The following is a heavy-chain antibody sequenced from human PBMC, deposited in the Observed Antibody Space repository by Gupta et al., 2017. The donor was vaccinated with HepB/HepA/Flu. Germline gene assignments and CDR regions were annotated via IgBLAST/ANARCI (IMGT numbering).Heavy chain of an antibody. CDR2: IKQDGSEK. D-gene: IGHD4-11*01. J-gene: IGHJ4*02. Sequence: EVQLVESGGGLVQPGGSLRLSCAASGFTFSSYWMSWVRQAPGKGLEWVANIKQDGSEKYYVDSVKGRFTISRDNAKNSLYLQMNSLRAEDTAVYYCARDFEGYSNGFDYWGQGTLVTVSS. CDR1: GFTFSSYW. CDR3: ARDFEGYSNGFDY. V-gene: IGHV3-7*01.